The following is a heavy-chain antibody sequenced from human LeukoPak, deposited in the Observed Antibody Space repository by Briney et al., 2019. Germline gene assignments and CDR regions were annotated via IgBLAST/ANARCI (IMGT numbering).Heavy chain of an antibody. CDR2: LSGVGDNT. J-gene: IGHJ4*02. Sequence: PGGSLRLSCGASGFTFSSYAMSWVRQAPGKGLEWVSALSGVGDNTYYADSVRGRFTISRDNSNNTLYLQMTSLRAEDTAVYYCAKAGRAVPGMWAAFFDYWGRGTLVAASA. CDR1: GFTFSSYA. CDR3: AKAGRAVPGMWAAFFDY. V-gene: IGHV3-23*01. D-gene: IGHD6-19*01.